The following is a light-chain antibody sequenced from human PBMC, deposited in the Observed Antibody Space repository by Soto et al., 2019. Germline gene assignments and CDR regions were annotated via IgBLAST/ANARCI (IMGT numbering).Light chain of an antibody. CDR2: DVN. CDR3: SSHSSSSTLVV. J-gene: IGLJ2*01. V-gene: IGLV2-14*03. Sequence: HSALSQPASMSGSPGQSITISCTGTSSDVGGYNYVSWYRQYPGKAPKLIIYDVNNRPSEVSNRFSGSKSGNTASLTISGLQAEDEADYYCSSHSSSSTLVVFGGGTTLTVL. CDR1: SSDVGGYNY.